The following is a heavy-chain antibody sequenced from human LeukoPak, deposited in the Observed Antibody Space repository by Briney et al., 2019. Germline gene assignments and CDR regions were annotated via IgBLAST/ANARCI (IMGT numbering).Heavy chain of an antibody. V-gene: IGHV3-7*01. CDR3: ARHCSSTNCRAY. CDR1: GFTFSSYW. Sequence: GGSLRLSCAASGFTFSSYWMSWVRQTPGKGLEWVANINQGASEKYYVDSVKGRFTISRDNAKNSLYLQMNSLRAEDTAVYYCARHCSSTNCRAYWGQGTLVTVSS. CDR2: INQGASEK. D-gene: IGHD2-2*01. J-gene: IGHJ4*02.